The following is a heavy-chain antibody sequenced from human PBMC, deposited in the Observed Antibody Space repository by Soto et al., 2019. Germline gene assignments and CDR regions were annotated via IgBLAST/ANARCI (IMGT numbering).Heavy chain of an antibody. J-gene: IGHJ6*02. Sequence: ASVKVSCKASGYTFTGYYMHWVRQAPGRGLEWMGWINPNSGGTNYAQKFQGWVTMTRDTSISTAYMELSRLRSDDTAVYYCAREEGSLWFGELLYAPPAYGMDVWGQGTTVTVSS. CDR3: AREEGSLWFGELLYAPPAYGMDV. D-gene: IGHD3-10*01. CDR2: INPNSGGT. V-gene: IGHV1-2*04. CDR1: GYTFTGYY.